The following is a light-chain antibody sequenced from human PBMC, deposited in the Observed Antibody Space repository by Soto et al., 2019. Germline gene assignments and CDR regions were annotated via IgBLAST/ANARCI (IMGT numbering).Light chain of an antibody. Sequence: QAVVTQPPSVSAAPGQTVSISCSGSSSNIGRNPVFWYQQLPVTAPKLLIYDNHKRPSGIPDRFSGSKSGTSATLGITGLQTGDEADYYCVAWDGGLTAVVFGGGTKLTVL. J-gene: IGLJ2*01. CDR3: VAWDGGLTAVV. V-gene: IGLV1-51*01. CDR1: SSNIGRNP. CDR2: DNH.